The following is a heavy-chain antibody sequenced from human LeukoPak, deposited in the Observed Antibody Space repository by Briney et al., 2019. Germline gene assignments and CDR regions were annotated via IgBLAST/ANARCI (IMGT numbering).Heavy chain of an antibody. CDR3: ARDRGYFDN. V-gene: IGHV3-21*01. Sequence: PGGSLRLSCAASGFTFSSYWMYWVRQAPGKGLEWLSSITSSSNYIYYADSVKGRFTISRDNVQNSLYLQMNSLRAEDTAMYYCARDRGYFDNWGQGTLVTVSS. CDR1: GFTFSSYW. J-gene: IGHJ4*02. CDR2: ITSSSNYI.